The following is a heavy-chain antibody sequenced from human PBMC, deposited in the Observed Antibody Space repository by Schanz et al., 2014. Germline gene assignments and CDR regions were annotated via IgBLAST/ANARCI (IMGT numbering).Heavy chain of an antibody. CDR3: ARGGYSSGWYDRDIAHFDY. V-gene: IGHV1-18*01. CDR2: ISAYNGNT. Sequence: QVQLVQSGAEVKKPGASVKVSCKASGYTFTSYGTNWVRQAPRQGLEWMGWISAYNGNTNYAQKLQGRVTMTTDTTTSTAYMELRSLRSDDTAVYYCARGGYSSGWYDRDIAHFDYGGQGTLVTVSS. J-gene: IGHJ4*02. CDR1: GYTFTSYG. D-gene: IGHD6-19*01.